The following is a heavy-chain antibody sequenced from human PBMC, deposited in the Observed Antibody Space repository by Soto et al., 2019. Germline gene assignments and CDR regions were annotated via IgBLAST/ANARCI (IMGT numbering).Heavy chain of an antibody. CDR3: ARTSYYYDSSGYREGYYFDY. D-gene: IGHD3-22*01. CDR1: GGSISSYY. V-gene: IGHV4-59*01. J-gene: IGHJ4*02. CDR2: IYYSGST. Sequence: EALSLTCAVSGGSISSYYWGWVRQPPGKGLEWIGYIYYSGSTNYNPSLKSRVTISVDTSKNQFSLKLSSVTAADTAVYYCARTSYYYDSSGYREGYYFDYWGQGTLVTVS.